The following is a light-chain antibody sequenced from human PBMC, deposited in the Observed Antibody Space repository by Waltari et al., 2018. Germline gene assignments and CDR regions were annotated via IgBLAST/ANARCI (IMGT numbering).Light chain of an antibody. V-gene: IGKV3-15*01. J-gene: IGKJ2*01. Sequence: EIVMTQSPATLSVSPWERATLSCRASQSVSSNLAWYQQKPGQAPRLLIYGASTRATGIPARFSGSGSGTEFTLTISSLQSEDFAVYYCQQYNNWPPLFGQGTKLEIK. CDR3: QQYNNWPPL. CDR2: GAS. CDR1: QSVSSN.